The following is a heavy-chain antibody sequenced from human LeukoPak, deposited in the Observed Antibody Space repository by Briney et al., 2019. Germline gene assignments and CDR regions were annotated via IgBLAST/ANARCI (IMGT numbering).Heavy chain of an antibody. J-gene: IGHJ4*02. D-gene: IGHD6-13*01. CDR3: ARLSSSSWYFDY. Sequence: ASVKVSCKASGYTSTSYGISWVRQAPGQGLEWMGWISVYNGNTNYAQKFQGRVTMTTDTSMNTAYMELRSLRPDDTAVYYCARLSSSSWYFDYWGQGTLVTVSS. CDR2: ISVYNGNT. V-gene: IGHV1-18*01. CDR1: GYTSTSYG.